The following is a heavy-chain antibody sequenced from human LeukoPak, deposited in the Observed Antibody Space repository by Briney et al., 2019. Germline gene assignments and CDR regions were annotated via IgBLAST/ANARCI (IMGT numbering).Heavy chain of an antibody. CDR2: ISDSGDYT. D-gene: IGHD2-8*01. CDR1: GFTFSSYA. V-gene: IGHV3-23*01. J-gene: IGHJ4*02. CDR3: AKDTAIGKYCTNGVCSPFDY. Sequence: GGSLRLSCAGSGFTFSSYAMRWVRQAPGQGLEWVSVISDSGDYTSYADSVRGRFTISRDNSRNTLYLQMISLRPEDTAVYYCAKDTAIGKYCTNGVCSPFDYWGQGTLVTVSS.